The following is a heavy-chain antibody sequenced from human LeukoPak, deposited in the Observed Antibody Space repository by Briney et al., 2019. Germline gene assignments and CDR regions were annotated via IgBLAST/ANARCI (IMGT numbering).Heavy chain of an antibody. Sequence: ASVKVSCKASGYTFTSYGISWVRQAPGQGLEWMGWISAYNGNTTHAPKLQGRVTMTPDTSTSTAYMELRSLRSDDTAVYYCACGYSSGWLIRWGQGTLVTVSS. CDR2: ISAYNGNT. V-gene: IGHV1-18*01. CDR3: ACGYSSGWLIR. CDR1: GYTFTSYG. J-gene: IGHJ4*02. D-gene: IGHD6-19*01.